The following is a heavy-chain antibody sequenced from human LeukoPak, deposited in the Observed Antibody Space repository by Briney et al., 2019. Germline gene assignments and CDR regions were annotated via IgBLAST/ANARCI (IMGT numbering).Heavy chain of an antibody. Sequence: AGGSLRLSCAASGFTFSSYAMSWVRQAPGKGLEWVSAISGSGGSTYYADSVKGRFTISRDNSKNTLYLQMNSLRAEDTAVYYCAKDLEPSRVVVIGYFDYWGQGTLVTVSS. CDR1: GFTFSSYA. CDR2: ISGSGGST. J-gene: IGHJ4*02. V-gene: IGHV3-23*01. CDR3: AKDLEPSRVVVIGYFDY. D-gene: IGHD3-22*01.